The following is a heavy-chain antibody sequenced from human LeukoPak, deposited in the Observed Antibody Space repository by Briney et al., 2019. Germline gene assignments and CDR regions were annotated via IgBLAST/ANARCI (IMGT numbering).Heavy chain of an antibody. V-gene: IGHV1-24*01. CDR3: GVARGTGTTGKPFDY. D-gene: IGHD1-1*01. J-gene: IGHJ4*02. CDR1: GYTLTELS. Sequence: ASVKVSCKVSGYTLTELSMHWVRQAPGKGLEWMGGFDPEDGETIYAQKFQGRVTMTEDTSTDTAYLQWSSLKASDTAMYYCGVARGTGTTGKPFDYWGQGTLVTVSS. CDR2: FDPEDGET.